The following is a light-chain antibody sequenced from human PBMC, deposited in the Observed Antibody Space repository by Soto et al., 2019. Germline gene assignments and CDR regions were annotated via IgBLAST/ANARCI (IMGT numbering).Light chain of an antibody. V-gene: IGKV3-20*01. Sequence: DMVLPQDEGSLSLSRGEEATLSCTASQTITSNYLVWYQQRPGQAPRLLIYGASARATGIPDRFSGSGSGRDFTLTISRLEPADFAVYYCQQYGTSPITFGQGTRLEIK. CDR2: GAS. CDR3: QQYGTSPIT. J-gene: IGKJ5*01. CDR1: QTITSNY.